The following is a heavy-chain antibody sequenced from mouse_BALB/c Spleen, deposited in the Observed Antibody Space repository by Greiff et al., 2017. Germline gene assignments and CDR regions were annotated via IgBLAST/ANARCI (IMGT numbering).Heavy chain of an antibody. J-gene: IGHJ4*01. CDR2: IDPSDSYT. V-gene: IGHV1-69*02. D-gene: IGHD2-1*01. CDR1: GYTFTSYW. CDR3: ARGRDGNPYAMDY. Sequence: QVQLQQPGAELVKPGASVKLSCKASGYTFTSYWMHWVKQRPGQGIEWIGEIDPSDSYTNYNQKFKGKATLTVDKSSSTAYMQLSSLTSEDSAVYYCARGRDGNPYAMDYWGQGTSVTVSS.